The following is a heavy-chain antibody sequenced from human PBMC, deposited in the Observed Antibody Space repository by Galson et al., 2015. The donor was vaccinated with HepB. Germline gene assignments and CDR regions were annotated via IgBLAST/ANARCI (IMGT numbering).Heavy chain of an antibody. Sequence: SLRLSCAASGFTFSNAWMNWVRQAPGKGLEWVGRIKSKTDGGTTDYAAPVKGRFTISRDDSKNTLYLQMNSPKTEDTAVYYCTTRTWLLLWFGEPPGSDAFDIWGQGTMVTVSS. J-gene: IGHJ3*02. V-gene: IGHV3-15*07. CDR3: TTRTWLLLWFGEPPGSDAFDI. CDR2: IKSKTDGGTT. CDR1: GFTFSNAW. D-gene: IGHD3-10*01.